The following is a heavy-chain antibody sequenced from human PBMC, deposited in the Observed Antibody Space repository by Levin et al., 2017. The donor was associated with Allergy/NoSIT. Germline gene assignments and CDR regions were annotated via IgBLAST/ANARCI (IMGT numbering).Heavy chain of an antibody. CDR2: IFSNDEK. Sequence: GSGPTLVKPTETLTLTCTVSGFSLSNARMGVSWIRQPPGKALEWLAHIFSNDEKSYSTSLKSRLTISKDTSKSQVVLTMTNMDPVDTATYYCARTTTVKLRYFDWLSNAPRNYFDYWGQGTLVTVSS. CDR1: GFSLSNARMG. CDR3: ARTTTVKLRYFDWLSNAPRNYFDY. J-gene: IGHJ4*02. V-gene: IGHV2-26*01. D-gene: IGHD3-9*01.